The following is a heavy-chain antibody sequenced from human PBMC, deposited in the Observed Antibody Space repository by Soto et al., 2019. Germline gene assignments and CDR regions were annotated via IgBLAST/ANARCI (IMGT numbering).Heavy chain of an antibody. D-gene: IGHD3-3*01. CDR2: IYYSGST. CDR1: GGSISSYY. Sequence: SETLSLTCTVSGGSISSYYWSWIRQPPGKGLEWIGYIYYSGSTNYNPSLKSRVTISVDTSKNQFSLKLSSVTAADTAVYYCARHRDSNFWSGFLGLDYWGQGTLVTVSS. CDR3: ARHRDSNFWSGFLGLDY. J-gene: IGHJ4*02. V-gene: IGHV4-59*08.